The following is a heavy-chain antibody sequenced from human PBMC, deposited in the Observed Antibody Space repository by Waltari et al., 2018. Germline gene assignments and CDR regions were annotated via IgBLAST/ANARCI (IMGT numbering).Heavy chain of an antibody. CDR1: GYTFTSYA. CDR2: INVGNGTT. Sequence: VQLVQSGAEVKKPGASVKVSCKASGYTFTSYAMHWVRQAPGQRLEWMGWINVGNGTTKYAKKFQGRVTINRDTSASTAYMELSRPRAEDTAVYYWARVLHGSGSYPLIWGQGTMVTVSS. CDR3: ARVLHGSGSYPLI. D-gene: IGHD3-10*01. J-gene: IGHJ3*02. V-gene: IGHV1-3*01.